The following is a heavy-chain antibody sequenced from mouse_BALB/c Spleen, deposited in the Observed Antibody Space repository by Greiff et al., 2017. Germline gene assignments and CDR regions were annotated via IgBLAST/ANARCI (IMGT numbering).Heavy chain of an antibody. V-gene: IGHV2-9*02. CDR3: ARERPLYYYGSSPYAMDY. D-gene: IGHD1-1*01. J-gene: IGHJ4*01. CDR1: GFSLTSYG. Sequence: VKLQESGPGLVAPSQSLSITCTVSGFSLTSYGVHWVRQPPGKGLEWLGVIWAGGSTNYNSSLMSRLSISKDNSKSQVFLKMNSLQTDDTAMYYCARERPLYYYGSSPYAMDYWGQGTSVTVSS. CDR2: IWAGGST.